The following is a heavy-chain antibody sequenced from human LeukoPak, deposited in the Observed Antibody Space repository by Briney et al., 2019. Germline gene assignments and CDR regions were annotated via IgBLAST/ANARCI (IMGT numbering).Heavy chain of an antibody. CDR3: AKSGLYSGSYTPNWFDP. CDR1: GITFRNCA. Sequence: GGPLRLSCATSGITFRNCARVCLRRAPGKEQKWVSAISGSGGSTYYADSVKGRFTISRDNSKNTLYLQMNSLRAEDTAVYYCAKSGLYSGSYTPNWFDPWGQGTLVTVSS. D-gene: IGHD1-26*01. V-gene: IGHV3-23*01. J-gene: IGHJ5*02. CDR2: ISGSGGST.